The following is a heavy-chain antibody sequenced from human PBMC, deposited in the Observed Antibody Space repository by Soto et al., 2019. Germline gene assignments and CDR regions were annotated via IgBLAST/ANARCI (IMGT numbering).Heavy chain of an antibody. CDR2: INHSGST. Sequence: QVQLQQWGAGLLKPSETLSLTCAVYGGSFSGYYWSWIRQPPGKGLEWIGEINHSGSTNYNPSLKSRFTISVDTSKNQFSLKLSSVTAADTAVYYCARGRIAVAGTGRQIYNWFHPWGQGTLVTVSS. CDR3: ARGRIAVAGTGRQIYNWFHP. CDR1: GGSFSGYY. D-gene: IGHD6-19*01. J-gene: IGHJ5*02. V-gene: IGHV4-34*01.